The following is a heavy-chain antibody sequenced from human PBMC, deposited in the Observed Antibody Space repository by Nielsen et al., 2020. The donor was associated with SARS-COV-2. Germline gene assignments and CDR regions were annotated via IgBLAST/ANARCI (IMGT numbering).Heavy chain of an antibody. CDR3: ARDYYYGSGSHPGMDV. D-gene: IGHD3-10*01. CDR1: GGSISSYY. J-gene: IGHJ6*02. Sequence: SETLSLTCTVSGGSISSYYWSWIRQPPGKGLEWIGYIYYSGSTNYNPSLKSRVTISVDTSKSQFSLKLSSVTAADTAVYYCARDYYYGSGSHPGMDVWGQGTTVTVSS. CDR2: IYYSGST. V-gene: IGHV4-59*01.